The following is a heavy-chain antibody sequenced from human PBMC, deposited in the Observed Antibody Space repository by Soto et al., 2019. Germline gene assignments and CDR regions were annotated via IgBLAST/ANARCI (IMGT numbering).Heavy chain of an antibody. J-gene: IGHJ4*02. CDR3: ARCDANGVCYFDY. CDR1: GFTFTSSA. Sequence: ASVKVSCKASGFTFTSSAVQWVRQARGQRLEWIGWIVVGSGNTNYAQKFQERVTITRDMSTSTAYMELRSLRSEDTAVYYCARCDANGVCYFDYWGQGTLVTVSS. D-gene: IGHD2-8*01. CDR2: IVVGSGNT. V-gene: IGHV1-58*01.